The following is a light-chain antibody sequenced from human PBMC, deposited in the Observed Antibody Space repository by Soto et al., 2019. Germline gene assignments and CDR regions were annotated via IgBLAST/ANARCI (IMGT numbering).Light chain of an antibody. CDR1: QSVTTR. V-gene: IGKV1-12*01. CDR3: QQARSFPIT. CDR2: AAS. Sequence: DIQLTQSPFTLSASVGDRATITCRASQSVTTRLAWHQHKPGKAPKLLIYAASSLRGGVPSRFSGSGSGTDFTLTISSLQPEDFATYSCQQARSFPITFGQGTRLEIK. J-gene: IGKJ5*01.